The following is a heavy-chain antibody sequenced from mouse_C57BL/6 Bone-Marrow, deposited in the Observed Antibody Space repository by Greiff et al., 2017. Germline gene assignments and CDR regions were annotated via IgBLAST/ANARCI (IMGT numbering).Heavy chain of an antibody. CDR3: ARRNYGSSNWYVDG. J-gene: IGHJ1*03. V-gene: IGHV1-81*01. CDR1: GYTFTSYG. D-gene: IGHD1-1*01. CDR2: IYPRSGNT. Sequence: VQLQQSGAELARPGASVKLSCKASGYTFTSYGISWVKQRTGQGLEWIGEIYPRSGNTYYNEKFKGKATLTADKSSSTAYMELRSRTSEDSAVYFCARRNYGSSNWYVDGWGTGTTVTVAS.